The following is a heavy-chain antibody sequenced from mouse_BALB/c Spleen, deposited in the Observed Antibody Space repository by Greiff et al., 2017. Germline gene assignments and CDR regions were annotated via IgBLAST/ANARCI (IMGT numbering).Heavy chain of an antibody. CDR2: ISSGGSYT. CDR1: GFTFSSYA. Sequence: DVHLVESGGGLVKPGGSLKLSCAASGFTFSSYAMSWVRQTPEKRLEWVATISSGGSYTYYPDSVKGRFTISRDNAKNTLYLQMSSLRSEDTAMYYCARHKAGYAMDYWGQGTSVTVSS. CDR3: ARHKAGYAMDY. V-gene: IGHV5-9-3*01. J-gene: IGHJ4*01.